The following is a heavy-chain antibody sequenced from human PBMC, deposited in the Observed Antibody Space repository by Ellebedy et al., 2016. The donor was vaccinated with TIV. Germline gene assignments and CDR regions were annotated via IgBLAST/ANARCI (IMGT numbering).Heavy chain of an antibody. CDR1: GGSISNYH. V-gene: IGHV4-59*01. Sequence: SETLSLTCTVSGGSISNYHWSWIRQPPGKGLEWIGYIYYIGSTNYNPSLKSRVTISVDTSKNQFSLKLSSVTAEDTAVYYCARGVSYGLEYWGQGTLVTVSS. CDR2: IYYIGST. D-gene: IGHD5-18*01. J-gene: IGHJ4*02. CDR3: ARGVSYGLEY.